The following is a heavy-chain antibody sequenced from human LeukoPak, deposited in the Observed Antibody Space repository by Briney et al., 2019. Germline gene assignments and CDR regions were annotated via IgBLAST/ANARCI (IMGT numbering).Heavy chain of an antibody. CDR1: GHSISSGYY. CDR3: ASYPSYFDY. J-gene: IGHJ4*02. Sequence: SETLSLTCTVSGHSISSGYYWGWIRQPPGKGLEWIGSIYYSGSTYYNPSLKSRVTISVDTSKNQFSLKLSSVTAADTAVYYCASYPSYFDYWGQGTLVTVSS. V-gene: IGHV4-38-2*02. CDR2: IYYSGST.